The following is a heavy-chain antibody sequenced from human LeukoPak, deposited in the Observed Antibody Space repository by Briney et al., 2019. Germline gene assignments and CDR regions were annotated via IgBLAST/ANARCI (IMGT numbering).Heavy chain of an antibody. CDR3: ARHEYSGSYYGLSWFDP. Sequence: SETLSLTCTVSGGSISSSGYYWDWIRQPPGKGLGWIASIYYSGSTYYNPSLKSRVTISVDTSKNQLSLKLSSLTAADTAVYYCARHEYSGSYYGLSWFDPWGQGTLVTVSS. V-gene: IGHV4-39*01. J-gene: IGHJ5*02. D-gene: IGHD1-26*01. CDR1: GGSISSSGYY. CDR2: IYYSGST.